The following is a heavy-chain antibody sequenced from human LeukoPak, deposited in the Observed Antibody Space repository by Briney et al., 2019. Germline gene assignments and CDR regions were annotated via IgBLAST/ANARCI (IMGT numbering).Heavy chain of an antibody. CDR3: AREGYDSSGYYDY. Sequence: GGSLRLSCAASGFTFSSYWMSWVRQAPGKGLEWVANIKQDGSEKYYVDSVKGRFTISRDNAKNSLYLQMNSLRAEGTAVYYCAREGYDSSGYYDYWGQGTLVTVSS. D-gene: IGHD3-22*01. CDR2: IKQDGSEK. J-gene: IGHJ4*02. CDR1: GFTFSSYW. V-gene: IGHV3-7*01.